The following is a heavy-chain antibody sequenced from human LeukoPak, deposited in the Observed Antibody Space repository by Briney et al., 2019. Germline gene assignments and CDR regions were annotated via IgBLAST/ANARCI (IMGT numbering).Heavy chain of an antibody. CDR3: ARSPKYYDSSGYYV. J-gene: IGHJ4*02. CDR1: GFTVSSNY. CDR2: IYSGGST. Sequence: PGGSLRLSCAASGFTVSSNYMSWVRQAPGKGLEWVSVIYSGGSTYYADSAKGRFTISRDNSKNTLYLQMNSLRAEDTAVYYCARSPKYYDSSGYYVWGQGTLVTVSS. D-gene: IGHD3-22*01. V-gene: IGHV3-66*02.